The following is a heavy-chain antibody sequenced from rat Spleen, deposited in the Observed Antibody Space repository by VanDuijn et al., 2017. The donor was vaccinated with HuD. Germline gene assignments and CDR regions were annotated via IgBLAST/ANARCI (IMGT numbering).Heavy chain of an antibody. J-gene: IGHJ2*01. Sequence: EVQLVESDGGLVQPGRSLKLSCAASGFTFSDYYMAWVRQAPTKGLEWVATISYDGSSTYYRDSVKGRFTISRDNAKSTIYLQMNSLRSEDTATYFCARPGTTHVFDYWGQGVMVTVSS. CDR2: ISYDGSST. CDR3: ARPGTTHVFDY. V-gene: IGHV5-29*01. D-gene: IGHD1-10*01. CDR1: GFTFSDYY.